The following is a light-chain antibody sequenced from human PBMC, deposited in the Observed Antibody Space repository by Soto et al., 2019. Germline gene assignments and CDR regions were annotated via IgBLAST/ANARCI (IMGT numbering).Light chain of an antibody. Sequence: EIVLTQSPGTLSLSPGERAILSCRASQSVSSSYLAWYQQKPGQTPRLLIYGASSRATGIPDRFSGSGSETDFTLTISRLEPEDFAVYYCQQYGSSSYTFGQGTKLEIK. CDR3: QQYGSSSYT. CDR2: GAS. J-gene: IGKJ2*01. V-gene: IGKV3-20*01. CDR1: QSVSSSY.